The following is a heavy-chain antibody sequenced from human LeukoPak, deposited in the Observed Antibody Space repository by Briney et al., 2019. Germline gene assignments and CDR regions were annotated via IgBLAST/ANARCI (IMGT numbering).Heavy chain of an antibody. CDR3: AHSGEYYDSSGYFDY. D-gene: IGHD3-22*01. V-gene: IGHV3-53*01. J-gene: IGHJ4*02. CDR2: IYSGGST. CDR1: GFTVSSNY. Sequence: GGSLRLSCAASGFTVSSNYMSWVRQAPGKGLEWVSVIYSGGSTYYADSVKGRFTISRDNSKNTLYLQMNSLRAEDTAVYYCAHSGEYYDSSGYFDYWGQGTLVTVSS.